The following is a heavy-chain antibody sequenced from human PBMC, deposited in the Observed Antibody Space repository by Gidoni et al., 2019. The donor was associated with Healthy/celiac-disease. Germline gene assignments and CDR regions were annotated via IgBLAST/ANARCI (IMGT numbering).Heavy chain of an antibody. CDR1: GFTFSGSA. Sequence: EVQLVESGGGLVQPGGSLQLSCAASGFTFSGSAMHWVRQASGKGLEWVGRIRSKANSYATAYAASVKGRFTISRDDSKNTAYLQMNSLKTEDTAVYYCTRLVGVNSGSPDYWGQGTLVTVSS. D-gene: IGHD1-26*01. CDR2: IRSKANSYAT. V-gene: IGHV3-73*01. CDR3: TRLVGVNSGSPDY. J-gene: IGHJ4*02.